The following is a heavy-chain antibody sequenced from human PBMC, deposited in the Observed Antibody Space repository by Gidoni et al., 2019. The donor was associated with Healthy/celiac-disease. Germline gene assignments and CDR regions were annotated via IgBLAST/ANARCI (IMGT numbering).Heavy chain of an antibody. V-gene: IGHV4-59*01. D-gene: IGHD3-22*01. J-gene: IGHJ4*02. CDR2: IYYSWST. Sequence: QVQLQESGPGLVKPSETLSLTCTVSGGSISSYYWSLIRQPPGKGLEWIGYIYYSWSTNYNPSLKSRVTIAGDTSKNQFSLKLSSVTAADTAVYYCARGPPPYDSSGSLDYWGQGTLVTVSS. CDR3: ARGPPPYDSSGSLDY. CDR1: GGSISSYY.